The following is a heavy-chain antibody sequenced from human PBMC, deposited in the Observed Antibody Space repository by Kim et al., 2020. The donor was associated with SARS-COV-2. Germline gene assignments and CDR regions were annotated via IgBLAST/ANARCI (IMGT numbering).Heavy chain of an antibody. CDR3: ARVPLSVGDSYGYADY. D-gene: IGHD5-18*01. J-gene: IGHJ4*02. Sequence: VKGRFTISRDNAKNSLYLQMNRLRAEDTAVYYCARVPLSVGDSYGYADYWGQGTLVTVSS. V-gene: IGHV3-21*01.